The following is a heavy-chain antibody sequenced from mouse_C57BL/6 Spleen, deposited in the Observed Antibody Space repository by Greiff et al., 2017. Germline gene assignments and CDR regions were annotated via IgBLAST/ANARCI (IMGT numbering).Heavy chain of an antibody. CDR1: GYAFSSSW. J-gene: IGHJ1*03. V-gene: IGHV1-82*01. CDR3: ARNYDFDV. Sequence: VQLQQSGPELVKPGASVKISCKASGYAFSSSWMNWVKQRPGKGLEWIGRIYPGDGDTNYNGKFKGKATLTADKSSSTAYMQLSSLTSEDSAVYFCARNYDFDVWGTGTTVTVSS. D-gene: IGHD1-1*01. CDR2: IYPGDGDT.